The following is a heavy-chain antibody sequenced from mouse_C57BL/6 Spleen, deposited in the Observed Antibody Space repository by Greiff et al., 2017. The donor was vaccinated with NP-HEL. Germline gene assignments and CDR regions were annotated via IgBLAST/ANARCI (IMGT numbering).Heavy chain of an antibody. J-gene: IGHJ3*01. CDR1: GFTFSSYA. Sequence: EVKLMESGGGLVKPGGSLKLSCAASGFTFSSYAMSWVRQTPEKRLEWVATISDGCSYTYYPDNVKGRFTISRDNAKNNLYLQMSHLKSEDTAMYYCARDSPSAWFAYWGQGTLVTVSA. CDR3: ARDSPSAWFAY. CDR2: ISDGCSYT. V-gene: IGHV5-4*01.